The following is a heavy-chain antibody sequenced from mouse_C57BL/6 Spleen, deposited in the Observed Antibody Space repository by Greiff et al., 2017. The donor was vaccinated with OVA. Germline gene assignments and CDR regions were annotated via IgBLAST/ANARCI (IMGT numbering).Heavy chain of an antibody. V-gene: IGHV1-76*01. CDR2: IYPGSGNT. CDR1: GYTFTYYY. Sequence: QVQLQQSGAELVRPGASVKLSCKASGYTFTYYYINWVKQRPGQGLEWIARIYPGSGNTYYNEKFKGKATLTAEKSSSTAYMQLSSLTSEDSAVYFCAREGLDYWGQGTTLTVSS. J-gene: IGHJ2*01. CDR3: AREGLDY.